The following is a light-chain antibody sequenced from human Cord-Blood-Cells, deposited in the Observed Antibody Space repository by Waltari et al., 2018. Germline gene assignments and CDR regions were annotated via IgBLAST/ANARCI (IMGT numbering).Light chain of an antibody. V-gene: IGKV4-1*01. CDR1: PSVLYSSNNKNY. Sequence: DLVLTQSPASLAVSLGERATIHSTSTPSVLYSSNNKNYLAWYQQKPGQPPKLLIYWASTRESGVPDRFSGSGSGTDFTLTISSLQAEDVAVYYCQQYYSTPWTFGQGTKVEIK. J-gene: IGKJ1*01. CDR3: QQYYSTPWT. CDR2: WAS.